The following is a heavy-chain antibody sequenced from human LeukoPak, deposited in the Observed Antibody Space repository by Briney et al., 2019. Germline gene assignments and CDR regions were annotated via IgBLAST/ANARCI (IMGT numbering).Heavy chain of an antibody. Sequence: GGSLRLSCAASGFPLSSYTMNWVRQAPGKGLEWVSSISSSSSYIYYADSVKGRFTISRDNAKNSLYLQMNSLRAEDTAVYYCARLYYYGSGHRVDYWGQGTLVTVSS. CDR1: GFPLSSYT. CDR2: ISSSSSYI. D-gene: IGHD3-10*01. CDR3: ARLYYYGSGHRVDY. J-gene: IGHJ4*02. V-gene: IGHV3-21*01.